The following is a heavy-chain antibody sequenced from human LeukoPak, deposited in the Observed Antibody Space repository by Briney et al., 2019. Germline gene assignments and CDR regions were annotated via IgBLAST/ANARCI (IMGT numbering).Heavy chain of an antibody. V-gene: IGHV3-33*01. CDR1: GFTFGSYG. CDR3: TRYNNDHFDY. CDR2: IAYDGSRA. J-gene: IGHJ4*02. Sequence: GGSLRLSCAGSGFTFGSYGMHWFRQTPGKGLEWVAVIAYDGSRAFYADSVKGRFTISRDNSKNTMSVQMDDLRAEDAAVYYCTRYNNDHFDYWGQGTLVTVSS. D-gene: IGHD1-14*01.